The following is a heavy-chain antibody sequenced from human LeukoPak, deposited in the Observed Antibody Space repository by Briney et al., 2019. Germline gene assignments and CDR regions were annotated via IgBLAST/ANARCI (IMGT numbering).Heavy chain of an antibody. CDR2: INYSGST. J-gene: IGHJ6*02. V-gene: IGHV4-59*11. CDR3: ARAPLYSGGSGWSIYYFYAMDV. CDR1: GGSISSHS. Sequence: PSETLSLTCTVSGGSISSHSWSWIRQPPGKGLEWIGYINYSGSTNYSHSLKSRVTISLDTPKSQFSLKLSSVTAADTAVYYCARAPLYSGGSGWSIYYFYAMDVWGQGTTVTVSS. D-gene: IGHD6-19*01.